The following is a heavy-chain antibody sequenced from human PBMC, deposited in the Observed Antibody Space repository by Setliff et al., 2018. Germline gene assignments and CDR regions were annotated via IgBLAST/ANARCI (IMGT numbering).Heavy chain of an antibody. V-gene: IGHV1-69*05. CDR3: VREGVHSRSSTDYRYYMDV. J-gene: IGHJ6*03. CDR2: TIPMFGTT. D-gene: IGHD6-6*01. Sequence: SVKVSCKASGATFSSYGISWVRQAPGQGLEWMGGTIPMFGTTNYARKFQGRVTIITDESTSTAYMQLSSLGSEDTAVYYCVREGVHSRSSTDYRYYMDVWGKGTTVTVS. CDR1: GATFSSYG.